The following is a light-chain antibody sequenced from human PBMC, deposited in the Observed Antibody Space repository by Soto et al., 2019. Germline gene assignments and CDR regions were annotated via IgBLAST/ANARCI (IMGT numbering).Light chain of an antibody. CDR3: QQYTTYSYS. CDR1: QTIDSW. V-gene: IGKV1-5*03. CDR2: KAS. J-gene: IGKJ2*03. Sequence: DIQMTQSPSTLSASVGDRVTITCRASQTIDSWLAWYQQRPGKPPNLLIYKASTLKSGVPSRFSGTGSGTEFTLTISSLQPDDFATYYCQQYTTYSYSFGQGTKV.